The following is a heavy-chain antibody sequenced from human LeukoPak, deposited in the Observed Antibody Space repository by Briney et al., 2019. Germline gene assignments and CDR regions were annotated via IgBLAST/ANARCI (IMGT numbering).Heavy chain of an antibody. D-gene: IGHD6-19*01. Sequence: ASVKVSCKASGYTFTSYGISWVRQAPGQGLEWMGWINSYNGNTNYAQKLQGRVTMSTDTSTGTAYMELRSLRSDDTAVYYCARRVAVARRDAFDTWGQGTMVTVSS. J-gene: IGHJ3*02. CDR3: ARRVAVARRDAFDT. CDR2: INSYNGNT. CDR1: GYTFTSYG. V-gene: IGHV1-18*01.